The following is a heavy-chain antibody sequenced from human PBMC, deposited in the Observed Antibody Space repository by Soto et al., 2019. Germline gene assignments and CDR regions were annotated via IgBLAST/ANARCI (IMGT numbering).Heavy chain of an antibody. Sequence: GGSLRLSCAASGFTFSSYAMHWVRQAPGKGLEWVAVISYDGSNKYYADSVKGRFTISRDNSKNTLYLQMNSLRAEDTAVYYCSRELRYSYGPDCWCQGPSVSGSS. CDR1: GFTFSSYA. CDR2: ISYDGSNK. V-gene: IGHV3-30-3*01. J-gene: IGHJ6*02. CDR3: SRELRYSYGPDC. D-gene: IGHD5-18*01.